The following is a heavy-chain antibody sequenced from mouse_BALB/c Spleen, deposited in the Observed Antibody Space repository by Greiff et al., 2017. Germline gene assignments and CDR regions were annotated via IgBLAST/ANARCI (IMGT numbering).Heavy chain of an antibody. CDR1: GFTFTDYY. D-gene: IGHD2-14*01. J-gene: IGHJ4*01. V-gene: IGHV7-3*02. CDR2: IRNKANGYTT. Sequence: EVKLMESGGGLVQPGGSLRLSCATSGFTFTDYYMSWVRQPPGKALEWLGFIRNKANGYTTEYSASVKGRFTISRDNSQSILYLQMNTLRAEDSATYYRARANYRYDGIYYAMDYWGQGTSVTVSS. CDR3: ARANYRYDGIYYAMDY.